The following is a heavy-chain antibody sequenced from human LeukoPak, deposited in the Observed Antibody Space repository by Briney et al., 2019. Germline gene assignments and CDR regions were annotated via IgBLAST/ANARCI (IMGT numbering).Heavy chain of an antibody. Sequence: SETLSLTCTXSGXSISSGYYWSWIRPPPGKGRGGIGEINNSGSTNYNPSLKSRVTISVESAKNKFSLKLSSVTAADTAVYYCARSPPNIIAAAGTRFDYWGQGTLVTVSS. CDR1: GXSISSGYY. V-gene: IGHV4-34*01. CDR2: INNSGST. D-gene: IGHD6-13*01. J-gene: IGHJ4*02. CDR3: ARSPPNIIAAAGTRFDY.